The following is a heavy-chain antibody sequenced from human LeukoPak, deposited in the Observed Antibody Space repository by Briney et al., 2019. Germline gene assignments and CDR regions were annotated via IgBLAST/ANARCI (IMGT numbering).Heavy chain of an antibody. CDR2: ISFSGSNT. CDR3: AKEVKAATNWFDP. CDR1: GFTFSSYA. D-gene: IGHD6-25*01. V-gene: IGHV3-23*01. J-gene: IGHJ5*02. Sequence: GSLRLSCAASGFTFSSYAMSWVRQAPGKGLEWVSAISFSGSNTYYADSVKGRFTISRDNLKNTLYLQMNSLGAEDTAVYFCAKEVKAATNWFDPWGQGTLVTVSS.